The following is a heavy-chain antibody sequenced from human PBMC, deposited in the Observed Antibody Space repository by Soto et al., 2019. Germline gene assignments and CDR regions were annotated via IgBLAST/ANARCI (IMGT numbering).Heavy chain of an antibody. Sequence: EVQLVESGGGLVKPGGSLRLSCAASGFTFSNAWMSWVRQAPGKGLEWVGRIKSKTDGGTTDYAAPVKGRFTISRDDSKNTLYLQMNSLKTEDTAVYYCARDWSWNARDLLYGMDVWGQGTTVTVSS. CDR3: ARDWSWNARDLLYGMDV. CDR2: IKSKTDGGTT. CDR1: GFTFSNAW. J-gene: IGHJ6*02. V-gene: IGHV3-15*01. D-gene: IGHD1-1*01.